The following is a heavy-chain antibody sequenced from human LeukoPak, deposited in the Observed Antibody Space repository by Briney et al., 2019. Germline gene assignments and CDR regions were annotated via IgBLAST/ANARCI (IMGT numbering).Heavy chain of an antibody. CDR2: ISSSSSYI. CDR1: GFTFSSYS. V-gene: IGHV3-21*01. CDR3: ATQGDGYNAFFDY. D-gene: IGHD5-24*01. Sequence: GGSLRLSCAASGFTFSSYSMNWVRQAPGKGLEWVSSISSSSSYIYYVDSVKGRFTISRDNAETSLYLQMNSLRAEDTAVYYCATQGDGYNAFFDYWGQGTLVTVSS. J-gene: IGHJ4*02.